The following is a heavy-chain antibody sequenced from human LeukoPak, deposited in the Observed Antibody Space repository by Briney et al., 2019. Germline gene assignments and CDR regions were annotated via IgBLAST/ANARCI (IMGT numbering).Heavy chain of an antibody. V-gene: IGHV3-23*01. J-gene: IGHJ3*02. CDR2: TSGSGGST. Sequence: GGSLRLSCAASGFTFSSYAMSWVRQAPGKGLEWVSATSGSGGSTYYADSVKGRFTISRDNSKNTLYLQMNSLRAEDTAVYYCAKGIVVVVAATDAFDIWGQGTMVTVSS. D-gene: IGHD2-15*01. CDR1: GFTFSSYA. CDR3: AKGIVVVVAATDAFDI.